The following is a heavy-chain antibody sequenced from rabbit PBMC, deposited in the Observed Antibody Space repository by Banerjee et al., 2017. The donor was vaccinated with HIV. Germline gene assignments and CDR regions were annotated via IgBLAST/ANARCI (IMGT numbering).Heavy chain of an antibody. CDR3: ARDGVL. Sequence: QSLEESGGDLVKPGASLTLTCTASGFSFSDNYWICWVRQAPGKGLEWIAYIYTGSSGRTYYASWAKGRFTISKTSSTTVTLQMTSLTVADTATYFCARDGVLWGSGTLVTVS. D-gene: IGHD3-1*01. V-gene: IGHV1S40*01. CDR1: GFSFSDNYW. CDR2: IYTGSSGRT. J-gene: IGHJ4*01.